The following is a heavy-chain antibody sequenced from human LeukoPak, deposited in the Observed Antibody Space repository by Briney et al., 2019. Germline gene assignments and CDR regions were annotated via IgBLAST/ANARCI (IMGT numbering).Heavy chain of an antibody. CDR2: ISYDGSNK. CDR3: AKDWIPTFGGVIGFDY. Sequence: GGSLRLSCAASGFTFSSYGMHWVRQAPGKGLEWVAVISYDGSNKYYADSVKGRFTISRDNSKNTLYLQMNSLRAEDTAVYYCAKDWIPTFGGVIGFDYWGQGTLVTVSS. D-gene: IGHD3-16*02. CDR1: GFTFSSYG. J-gene: IGHJ4*02. V-gene: IGHV3-30*18.